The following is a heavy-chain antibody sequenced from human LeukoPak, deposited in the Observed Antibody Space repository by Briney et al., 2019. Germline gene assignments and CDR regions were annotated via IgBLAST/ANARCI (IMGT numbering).Heavy chain of an antibody. Sequence: SETLSLTCTVSGGSISSGGYYWSWIRQPPGKGLEWIGYIYHSGSTYYNPSLKSRVTISVDRSKNQFSLKLSSVTAADTAVYYCARHGLYYYDSSGYFWPWGQGTLVTVSS. CDR3: ARHGLYYYDSSGYFWP. D-gene: IGHD3-22*01. J-gene: IGHJ5*02. CDR2: IYHSGST. V-gene: IGHV4-30-2*01. CDR1: GGSISSGGYY.